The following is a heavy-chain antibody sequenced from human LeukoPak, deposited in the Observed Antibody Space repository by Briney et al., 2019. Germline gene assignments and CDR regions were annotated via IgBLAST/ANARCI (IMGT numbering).Heavy chain of an antibody. CDR2: IYHSGST. Sequence: SETLSLTCAVSGYSISSGYYWGWIRQPPGKGLEWIGSIYHSGSTYYNPSLKSRVTISVDTSKNQFSLKLSSVTAADTAVYYCLLHVGFIGYWGQGTLVTVSS. CDR3: LLHVGFIGY. V-gene: IGHV4-38-2*01. CDR1: GYSISSGYY. J-gene: IGHJ4*02. D-gene: IGHD2-15*01.